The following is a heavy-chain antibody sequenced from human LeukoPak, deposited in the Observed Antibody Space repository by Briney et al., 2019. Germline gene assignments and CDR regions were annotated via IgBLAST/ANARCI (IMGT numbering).Heavy chain of an antibody. CDR1: QFTFSYYA. J-gene: IGHJ4*02. CDR3: AKEIYAYGSRGFNY. CDR2: VSSSGDYT. V-gene: IGHV3-23*01. Sequence: GGSLRLSCSASQFTFSYYAMTWVRQAPGKGLEWVSGVSSSGDYTYYANSVKGRFTISRDNSKNTLYLQLSSLRVEDTAVYYCAKEIYAYGSRGFNYWGQGTLVTVSS. D-gene: IGHD3-10*01.